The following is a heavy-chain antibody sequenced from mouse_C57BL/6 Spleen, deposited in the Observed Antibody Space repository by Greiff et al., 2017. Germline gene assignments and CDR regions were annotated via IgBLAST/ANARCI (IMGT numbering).Heavy chain of an antibody. Sequence: QVQLQQPGAELVMPGASVKLSCKASGYTFTSYWMHWVKQRPGQGLEWIGEIDPSDSYTNYNQKFKGKSTLTVDKSSSTAYMQLSSLTSEDSAVXYCARGNGNFAYWGQGTLVTVSA. D-gene: IGHD2-1*01. CDR2: IDPSDSYT. CDR3: ARGNGNFAY. V-gene: IGHV1-69*01. J-gene: IGHJ3*01. CDR1: GYTFTSYW.